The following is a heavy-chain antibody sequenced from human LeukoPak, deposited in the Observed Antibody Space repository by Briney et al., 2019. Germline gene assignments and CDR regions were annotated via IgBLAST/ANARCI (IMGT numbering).Heavy chain of an antibody. Sequence: PSETLSLTCTVSGGSISSSSYYWGWLRQPPGKGLEWIGSIYYSGSTFYNPSLKSRLTMSVNTSKNQFSMKLNSVTAADTAVYYCARHERFQGGGSFGRPLINWFDPWGQGTLVTVSS. CDR3: ARHERFQGGGSFGRPLINWFDP. J-gene: IGHJ5*02. CDR1: GGSISSSSYY. D-gene: IGHD2-15*01. CDR2: IYYSGST. V-gene: IGHV4-39*01.